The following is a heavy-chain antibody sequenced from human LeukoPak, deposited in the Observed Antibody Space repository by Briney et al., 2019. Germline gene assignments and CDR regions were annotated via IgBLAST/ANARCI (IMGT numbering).Heavy chain of an antibody. CDR1: GGSFSGYY. D-gene: IGHD2-2*01. Sequence: SETLSLTCAVYGGSFSGYYWSWIRQPPGKGLEWIGEINHSGSTNYNPSLKGRVTISVDTSKNQFSLKLSSVTAADTAVYYCARGGSIDRYCSSTSCQAYFQHWGQGTLVTVSS. J-gene: IGHJ1*01. V-gene: IGHV4-34*01. CDR3: ARGGSIDRYCSSTSCQAYFQH. CDR2: INHSGST.